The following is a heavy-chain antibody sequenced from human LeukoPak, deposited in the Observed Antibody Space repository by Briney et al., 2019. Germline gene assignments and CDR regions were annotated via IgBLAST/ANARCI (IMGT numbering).Heavy chain of an antibody. D-gene: IGHD5-18*01. Sequence: SETLSLTCTVSGGSISSYYWSWIRQPPGKGLEWIGHISYTGSTNYNPSLKSRVTISIDTSENQFSLKLSSVTAADTAVYYCARRGYSYETYYFDYWGQGALVTVSS. CDR3: ARRGYSYETYYFDY. CDR2: ISYTGST. V-gene: IGHV4-59*08. CDR1: GGSISSYY. J-gene: IGHJ4*02.